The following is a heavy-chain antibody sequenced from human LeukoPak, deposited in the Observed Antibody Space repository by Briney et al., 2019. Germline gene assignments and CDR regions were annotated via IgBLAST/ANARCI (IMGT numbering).Heavy chain of an antibody. CDR2: INHSGRT. Sequence: PSETLSLTCAVSGVSLNGYHWGWIRQTPGKGLEWIGEINHSGRTNYNPSLKSRVTISADTSKNQFSLELRSVTAADTAVYYCARAYYSTIWFPHWGQGALVTVSS. D-gene: IGHD3-10*01. CDR1: GVSLNGYH. CDR3: ARAYYSTIWFPH. V-gene: IGHV4-34*01. J-gene: IGHJ5*02.